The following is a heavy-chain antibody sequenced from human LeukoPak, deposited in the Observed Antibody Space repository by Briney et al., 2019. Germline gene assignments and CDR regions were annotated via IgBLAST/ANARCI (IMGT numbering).Heavy chain of an antibody. Sequence: GGSLRLSCAASGFTFSSYAMHWVRQAPGKGLEYVSAISSNGGSTYYANSVKGRFTISRDNSKNTLYLQMGSLRAEDMAVYYCARDREYSSSWSQYFQHWGQGTLVTVSS. J-gene: IGHJ1*01. CDR1: GFTFSSYA. V-gene: IGHV3-64*01. D-gene: IGHD6-13*01. CDR3: ARDREYSSSWSQYFQH. CDR2: ISSNGGST.